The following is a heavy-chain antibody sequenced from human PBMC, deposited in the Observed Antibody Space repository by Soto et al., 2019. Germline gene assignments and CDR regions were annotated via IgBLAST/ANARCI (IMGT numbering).Heavy chain of an antibody. CDR3: ARARGTSWYNWFDP. D-gene: IGHD2-2*01. V-gene: IGHV1-69*13. Sequence: GASVKVSCKASGGTFNTSGISWVRQAAGQGIEWMGGIIPLFGNTNYAQRFKCRVTIPADESTNTVHMELSSLRLGDTAIYCCARARGTSWYNWFDPWGQGTLVTVSS. CDR2: IIPLFGNT. J-gene: IGHJ5*02. CDR1: GGTFNTSG.